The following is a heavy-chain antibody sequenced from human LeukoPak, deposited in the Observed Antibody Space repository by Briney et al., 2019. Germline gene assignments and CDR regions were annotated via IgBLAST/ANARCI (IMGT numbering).Heavy chain of an antibody. J-gene: IGHJ6*03. D-gene: IGHD6-13*01. Sequence: GESLKISCQGSGYNFPIYWIGWVRKMPGQGLEWMGIIYPDDSNTIYGPSFQGQVTISADKSINTAYLEWSSLEASDTAIYYCARQGAAGKYYYYYMDVWGKGTTVTVSS. CDR2: IYPDDSNT. CDR1: GYNFPIYW. CDR3: ARQGAAGKYYYYYMDV. V-gene: IGHV5-51*01.